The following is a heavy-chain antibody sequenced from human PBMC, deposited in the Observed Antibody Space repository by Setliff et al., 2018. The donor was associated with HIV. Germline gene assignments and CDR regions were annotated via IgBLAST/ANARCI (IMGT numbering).Heavy chain of an antibody. V-gene: IGHV4-39*07. CDR2: IYHSGST. J-gene: IGHJ1*01. CDR1: GGSISSSTYY. Sequence: SETLSLTCTVSGGSISSSTYYWGWIRQPPGKGLEWIGYIYHSGSTFYNPSLKSRVTISVDRSKNQFSLKLTSVTAADTAVYYCARGESTTWDLAEYFQHWGHGTLVTVSS. CDR3: ARGESTTWDLAEYFQH. D-gene: IGHD2-2*01.